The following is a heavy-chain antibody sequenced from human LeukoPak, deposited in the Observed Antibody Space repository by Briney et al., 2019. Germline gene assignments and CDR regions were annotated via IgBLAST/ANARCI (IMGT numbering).Heavy chain of an antibody. Sequence: SQTLSLTCNVSGGSISSGDYYWSWIRQPPGKGLEWIGYIYYSGSTYYNPSLKSRVTISVDTSKNPFSLKLSSVTAADTAVYYCARDGAGGSDWYFDLWGRGTLVTVSS. CDR1: GGSISSGDYY. V-gene: IGHV4-30-4*01. J-gene: IGHJ2*01. CDR3: ARDGAGGSDWYFDL. D-gene: IGHD3-10*01. CDR2: IYYSGST.